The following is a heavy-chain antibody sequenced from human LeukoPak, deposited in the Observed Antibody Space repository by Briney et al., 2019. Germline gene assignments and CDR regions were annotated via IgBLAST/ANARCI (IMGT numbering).Heavy chain of an antibody. J-gene: IGHJ3*02. CDR1: GFTLSYYW. D-gene: IGHD1-1*01. Sequence: SGGSLRLSCAASGFTLSYYWMSWVRQAPGKGLEWVANIQEDGSNRYYVGSVKGRFTISRDNAKNSVYLQMNSLRAEDTAVYYCARGARGTRAAFDIWGQGTMVTVS. CDR3: ARGARGTRAAFDI. CDR2: IQEDGSNR. V-gene: IGHV3-7*01.